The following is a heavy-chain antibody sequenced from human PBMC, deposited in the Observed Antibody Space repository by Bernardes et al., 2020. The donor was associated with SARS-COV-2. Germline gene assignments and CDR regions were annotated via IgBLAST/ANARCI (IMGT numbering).Heavy chain of an antibody. J-gene: IGHJ6*02. CDR1: GYTFTGHY. Sequence: ASEKVACKAFGYTFTGHYIHWVRQAPGQGLEWMGWINPNSGGTIYAQKFQGRVTMTRDTSISTAYMELSRLRSDDTAMYYCALPPSNYDRYGMDVWGQGTTVTVSS. CDR3: ALPPSNYDRYGMDV. CDR2: INPNSGGT. D-gene: IGHD3-22*01. V-gene: IGHV1-2*02.